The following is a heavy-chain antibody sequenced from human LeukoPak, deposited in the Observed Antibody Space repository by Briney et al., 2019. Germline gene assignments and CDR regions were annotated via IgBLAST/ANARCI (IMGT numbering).Heavy chain of an antibody. CDR1: GFTFSSHW. D-gene: IGHD3-16*01. V-gene: IGHV3-7*04. J-gene: IGHJ4*02. CDR2: IKQDGSDK. Sequence: GSLRLSCAASGFTFSSHWMSWVRQAPGKGLEWVANIKQDGSDKYYVDSVKGRFTISRDNAKNSLYLQMNSLRAEDTAVYYCARDYDWGQGTLVTVSS. CDR3: ARDYD.